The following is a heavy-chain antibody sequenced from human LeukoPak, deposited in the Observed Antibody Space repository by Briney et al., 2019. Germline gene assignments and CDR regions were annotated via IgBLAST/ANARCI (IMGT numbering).Heavy chain of an antibody. CDR2: IYYSGST. D-gene: IGHD5-12*01. V-gene: IGHV4-39*07. CDR1: GGSISSSSYY. J-gene: IGHJ4*02. CDR3: ARVLERDTVARY. Sequence: PSETLSLTCTVSGGSISSSSYYWGWIRQPPGKGLEWIGSIYYSGSTYYNPSLKSRVTISVDTSKNQFSLKLSSVTAADTAVYYCARVLERDTVARYWGQGTLVTVSS.